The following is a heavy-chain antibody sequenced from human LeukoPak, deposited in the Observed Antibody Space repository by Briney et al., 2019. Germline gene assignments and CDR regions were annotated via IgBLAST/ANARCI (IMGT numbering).Heavy chain of an antibody. Sequence: ASVKVSCKASGYTFTGYYMHWVRQAPGQGLEWMGWINPNSGGTNYAQKFQGRVTMTRDTSISTAYMELGSLRSEDTAVYYCASFLYYYDSSGYYKDFDYWGQGTLVTVSS. CDR2: INPNSGGT. CDR1: GYTFTGYY. D-gene: IGHD3-22*01. J-gene: IGHJ4*02. CDR3: ASFLYYYDSSGYYKDFDY. V-gene: IGHV1-2*02.